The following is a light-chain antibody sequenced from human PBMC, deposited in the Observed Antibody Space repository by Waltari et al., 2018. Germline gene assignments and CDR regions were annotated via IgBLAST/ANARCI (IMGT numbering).Light chain of an antibody. CDR3: CSYAGNYVWV. J-gene: IGLJ3*02. Sequence: QSALTQPAAVSGSPGQSVTISCTGASSDIGRYDISSWYQQHPGNAPKLLISDVSKRPSGVSDRFSGSKSGDTASLTISGLQFEDEADYYCCSYAGNYVWVFGGGTRLTVL. V-gene: IGLV2-23*02. CDR2: DVS. CDR1: SSDIGRYDI.